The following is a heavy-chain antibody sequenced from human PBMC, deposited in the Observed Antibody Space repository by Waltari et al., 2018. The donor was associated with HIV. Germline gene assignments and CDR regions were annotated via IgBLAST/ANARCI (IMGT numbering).Heavy chain of an antibody. J-gene: IGHJ3*02. V-gene: IGHV3-9*01. CDR2: ISWNSGSI. CDR1: GFTFDDYA. Sequence: EVQLVESGGGLVQPGRSLRLSCAASGFTFDDYAMHWVRQAPGKGLEWVSGISWNSGSIGYADSVKGRFTISRDNAKNSLYLQMNSLRAEDTALYYCAKELAAGDAFDIWGQGTMVTVSS. D-gene: IGHD6-19*01. CDR3: AKELAAGDAFDI.